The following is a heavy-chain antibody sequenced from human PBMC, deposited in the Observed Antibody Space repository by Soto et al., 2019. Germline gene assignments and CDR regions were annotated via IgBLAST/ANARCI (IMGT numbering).Heavy chain of an antibody. J-gene: IGHJ4*02. D-gene: IGHD5-18*01. CDR3: ATGGYSYGWGY. Sequence: EVQLVESGGGLVQPGGSLRLSCVGSGFTFSSYWMHWVRQPPGKGLVWVSRVNSAGSASSYADSVKGRFTVSRDNAKNTLYLQMNSLSAEHTAIYYCATGGYSYGWGYWGQGTLVTVSS. CDR1: GFTFSSYW. CDR2: VNSAGSAS. V-gene: IGHV3-74*01.